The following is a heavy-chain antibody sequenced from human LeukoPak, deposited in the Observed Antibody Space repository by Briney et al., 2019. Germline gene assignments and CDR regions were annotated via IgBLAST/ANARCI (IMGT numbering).Heavy chain of an antibody. CDR2: IRCDGSNK. CDR1: GFTFSSYG. D-gene: IGHD3-3*01. Sequence: PGGSLRLSCAASGFTFSSYGMHWVRQAPGKGLEWVAFIRCDGSNKYYADSVKGRFTISRDNSKNTLYLQMNSLRAEDTAVYYCAKDLRFLEWFPSSIFDYWGQGTLVTVSS. V-gene: IGHV3-30*02. CDR3: AKDLRFLEWFPSSIFDY. J-gene: IGHJ4*02.